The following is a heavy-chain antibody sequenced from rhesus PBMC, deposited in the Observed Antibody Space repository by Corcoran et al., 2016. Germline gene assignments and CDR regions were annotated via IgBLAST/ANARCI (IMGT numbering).Heavy chain of an antibody. Sequence: QVQLQESGPGLVKPSETLSLTCAVSGCSISDSYYWSCLCPPPGKGLEGIGYIYGSGDSTYYNPSHKSRVTISTDTSKNQFSLKLSSVTAADTAVYYCARRETMVAPYGLDSWGQGVVVTVSS. CDR1: GCSISDSYY. J-gene: IGHJ6*01. CDR3: ARRETMVAPYGLDS. CDR2: IYGSGDST. V-gene: IGHV4-106*01. D-gene: IGHD4-4*01.